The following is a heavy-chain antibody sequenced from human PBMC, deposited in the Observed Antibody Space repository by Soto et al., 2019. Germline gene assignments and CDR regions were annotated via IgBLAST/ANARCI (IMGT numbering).Heavy chain of an antibody. V-gene: IGHV3-30-3*01. CDR1: GFTFSSYA. CDR3: ARVGELPIDY. Sequence: PGGSLRLSCAASGFTFSSYAMHWVRQAPGKGLEWVAVISYDGSNKYYADSVKGRFTISRDNSKNTLYLQMNSLRAEDTAVYYCARVGELPIDYWGQGTLVTVSS. J-gene: IGHJ4*02. CDR2: ISYDGSNK. D-gene: IGHD1-26*01.